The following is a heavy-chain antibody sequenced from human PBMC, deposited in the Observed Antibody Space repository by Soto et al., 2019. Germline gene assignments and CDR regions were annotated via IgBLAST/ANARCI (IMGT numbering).Heavy chain of an antibody. CDR1: GYPFTAYY. Sequence: ASVKVSCKASGYPFTAYYIHWIRQAPGQGLQWMGRVNPSVNSTTYAEKFQGRVTVTWDTSTSTVFLEMISLRSEDSALYYCARGPPRGAYTTHFDNWGQGSLVTVSS. D-gene: IGHD1-1*01. CDR3: ARGPPRGAYTTHFDN. J-gene: IGHJ4*02. V-gene: IGHV1-46*01. CDR2: VNPSVNST.